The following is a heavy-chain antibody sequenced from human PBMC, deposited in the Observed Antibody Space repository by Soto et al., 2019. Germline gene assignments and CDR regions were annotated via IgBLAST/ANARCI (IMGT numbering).Heavy chain of an antibody. D-gene: IGHD3-10*01. J-gene: IGHJ4*02. CDR1: GDSISSSGYY. Sequence: SETLSLTCSVSGDSISSSGYYWSWIRQRPGKGLEWIGNIFYSGSSYNNPSLKSRVTISVNTSKNQFSLNLRSVTAADTAVYYCARDSDYYSSGSFDYWGQGTLVTVSS. CDR3: ARDSDYYSSGSFDY. V-gene: IGHV4-31*03. CDR2: IFYSGSS.